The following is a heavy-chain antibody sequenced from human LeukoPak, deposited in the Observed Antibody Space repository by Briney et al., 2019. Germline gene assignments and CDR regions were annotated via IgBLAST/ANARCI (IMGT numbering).Heavy chain of an antibody. CDR1: GGSFSGYY. CDR3: GAYYDSSGYYY. Sequence: SETLSLTCAVHGGSFSGYYWSWIRQPPGKGLEWIGEINHSGSTNYNPSLKSRVTISVDTSKNQFSLKLSSVTAADTAVYYCGAYYDSSGYYYWGQGTLVTVSS. V-gene: IGHV4-34*01. J-gene: IGHJ4*02. D-gene: IGHD3-22*01. CDR2: INHSGST.